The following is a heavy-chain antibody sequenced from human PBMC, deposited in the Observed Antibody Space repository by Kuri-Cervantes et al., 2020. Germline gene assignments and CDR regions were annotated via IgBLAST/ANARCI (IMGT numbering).Heavy chain of an antibody. V-gene: IGHV3-23*01. D-gene: IGHD3-3*01. Sequence: GESLKISCAASGFTFSSCAMTWVRQAPGKGLEWVSAINGSGGRTYYADSVKGRFTISRDNSENTVYLQMNSLRAEDTAVYYCARDRDFWSGYYTASDYWGQGTLVTVSS. J-gene: IGHJ4*02. CDR2: INGSGGRT. CDR1: GFTFSSCA. CDR3: ARDRDFWSGYYTASDY.